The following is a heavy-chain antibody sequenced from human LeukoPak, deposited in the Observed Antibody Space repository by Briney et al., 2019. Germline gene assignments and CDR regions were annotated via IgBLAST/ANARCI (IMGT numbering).Heavy chain of an antibody. CDR3: ARASYSYDINGWVPFDY. V-gene: IGHV4-39*01. J-gene: IGHJ4*02. D-gene: IGHD3-22*01. CDR1: GGSISSSSYY. CDR2: IYYSGST. Sequence: SEALSLTCTVSGGSISSSSYYWDWIRQPPGKGLEWIGSIYYSGSTNYNPSLKSRVTISVDTSKNQFSLKLSSVTAADTAVYYCARASYSYDINGWVPFDYWGQGTLVTVSS.